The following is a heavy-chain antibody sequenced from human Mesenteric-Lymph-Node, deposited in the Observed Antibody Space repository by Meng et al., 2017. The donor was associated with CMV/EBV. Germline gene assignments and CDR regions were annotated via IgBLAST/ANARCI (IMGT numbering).Heavy chain of an antibody. Sequence: SGFTFNNYAMTWVREAPGERLQWVSTIAGSGDTTYYADSVRGRFTSYRDTSTNTLYLQMNSLRAEDTALYYCARGDSSTTWLVFDYWGLGTLVTVSS. D-gene: IGHD6-13*01. J-gene: IGHJ4*02. V-gene: IGHV3-23*01. CDR3: ARGDSSTTWLVFDY. CDR2: IAGSGDTT. CDR1: GFTFNNYA.